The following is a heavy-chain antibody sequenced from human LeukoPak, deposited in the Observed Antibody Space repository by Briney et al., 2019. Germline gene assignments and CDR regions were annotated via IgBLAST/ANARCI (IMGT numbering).Heavy chain of an antibody. J-gene: IGHJ4*02. CDR2: INSGGSGT. Sequence: GGSLRLSCAASGFAFSSNWMHWVRQTPGKGLVWVSRINSGGSGTSYADSVTGRFTISRDNSKNTLYLQMNSLRAEDTAVYYCAKCLGSGWYASSDWGQGTLVTVSS. D-gene: IGHD6-13*01. V-gene: IGHV3-74*01. CDR3: AKCLGSGWYASSD. CDR1: GFAFSSNW.